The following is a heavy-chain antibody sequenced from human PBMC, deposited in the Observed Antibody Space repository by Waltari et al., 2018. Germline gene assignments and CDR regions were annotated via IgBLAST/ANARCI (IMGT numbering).Heavy chain of an antibody. Sequence: EVQLLEYGGGLIQPGGSLRLSCGASGFSFSSYAMTWVRQVPGKGLEWVASITSGTTTYYADSVKGRFTISRDNSKNTLYLQMNSLRAEDTAVNYCAKVVTNWFDPWGQGALVTVSS. CDR2: ITSGTTT. CDR1: GFSFSSYA. CDR3: AKVVTNWFDP. D-gene: IGHD2-21*02. V-gene: IGHV3-23*05. J-gene: IGHJ5*02.